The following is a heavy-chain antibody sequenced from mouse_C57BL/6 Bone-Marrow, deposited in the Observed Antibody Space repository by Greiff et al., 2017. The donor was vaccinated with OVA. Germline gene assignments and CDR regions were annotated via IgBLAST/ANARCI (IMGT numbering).Heavy chain of an antibody. CDR2: IDPSDSYT. CDR3: ARSWLRRVFDY. J-gene: IGHJ2*01. Sequence: VQLQQPGAELVRPGTSVKLSCKASGYTFTSYWMHWVKQRPGQGLEWIGVIDPSDSYTNYNQKFKGKATLTVDTSSSTAYMQLSSLTSEDSAVYYFARSWLRRVFDYWGQGTTLTVSS. CDR1: GYTFTSYW. D-gene: IGHD2-2*01. V-gene: IGHV1-59*01.